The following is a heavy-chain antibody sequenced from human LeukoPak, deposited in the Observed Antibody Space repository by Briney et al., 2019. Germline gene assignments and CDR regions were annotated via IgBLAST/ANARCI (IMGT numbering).Heavy chain of an antibody. CDR3: ASNYDFWSGYPFWY. Sequence: SVKVSCKASGGTFSSYAISWVRQAPGQGLEWMGGIIPIFGTANYAQKFQGRVTITTDESTSTAHMELSSLRSEDTAVYYCASNYDFWSGYPFWYWGQGTLVTVSS. V-gene: IGHV1-69*05. J-gene: IGHJ4*02. CDR1: GGTFSSYA. CDR2: IIPIFGTA. D-gene: IGHD3-3*01.